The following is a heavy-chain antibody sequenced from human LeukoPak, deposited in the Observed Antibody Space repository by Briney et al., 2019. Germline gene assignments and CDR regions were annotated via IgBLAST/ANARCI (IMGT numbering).Heavy chain of an antibody. Sequence: GASVKVSCKASGYTFTGYYMHWVRQAPGQGLEWMGWINPNSGGTNYAQKFQGRVTMTRDTSISTAYMELSRLRSDDTAVYYCASGGYYYDSSGYYYVGDYFDYWGQGTLVTVSS. CDR3: ASGGYYYDSSGYYYVGDYFDY. CDR2: INPNSGGT. D-gene: IGHD3-22*01. J-gene: IGHJ4*02. CDR1: GYTFTGYY. V-gene: IGHV1-2*02.